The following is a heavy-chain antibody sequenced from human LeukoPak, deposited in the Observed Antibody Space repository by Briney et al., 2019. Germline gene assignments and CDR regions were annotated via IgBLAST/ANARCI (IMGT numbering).Heavy chain of an antibody. CDR2: VSAYNGNT. Sequence: ASVKVSCKASGYTFTSYGISWVRQAPGQGLEWMGWVSAYNGNTNYAQKLQGRVTMTTDTSTSTAYMELRSLRSDDTAVYYCARGASHYYYYYYMDVWGKGTMVTVSS. CDR1: GYTFTSYG. V-gene: IGHV1-18*01. CDR3: ARGASHYYYYYYMDV. J-gene: IGHJ6*03.